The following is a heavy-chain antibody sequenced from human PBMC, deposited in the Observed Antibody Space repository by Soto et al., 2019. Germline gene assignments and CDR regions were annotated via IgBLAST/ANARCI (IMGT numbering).Heavy chain of an antibody. J-gene: IGHJ4*02. V-gene: IGHV1-46*03. CDR2: INPSGGST. CDR1: GYAFTSYY. D-gene: IGHD3-10*01. Sequence: QVQLVQSGAEVKKPGASVKVSCKASGYAFTSYYMHWVRQAPGQGLEWMGIINPSGGSTSYAQKFQGRVTMTRDTSTSTVYMELSSLRSEDTAVYYCARDKKLFGSGSYYHFDYWGQGTLVTVSS. CDR3: ARDKKLFGSGSYYHFDY.